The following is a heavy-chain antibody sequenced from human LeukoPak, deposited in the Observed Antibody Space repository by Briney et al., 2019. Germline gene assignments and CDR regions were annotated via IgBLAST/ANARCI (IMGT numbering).Heavy chain of an antibody. J-gene: IGHJ4*02. CDR3: ARDRWGSGSYYAPFDY. D-gene: IGHD3-10*01. CDR2: IYYSGST. CDR1: GGSISSYY. Sequence: SETLSLTCIVSGGSISSYYWSWIRQPPGKGLEWIGYIYYSGSTNYNPSLKSRVTISVDTSKNQFSLKLSSVTAADTAVYYCARDRWGSGSYYAPFDYWGQGTLVTVSS. V-gene: IGHV4-59*01.